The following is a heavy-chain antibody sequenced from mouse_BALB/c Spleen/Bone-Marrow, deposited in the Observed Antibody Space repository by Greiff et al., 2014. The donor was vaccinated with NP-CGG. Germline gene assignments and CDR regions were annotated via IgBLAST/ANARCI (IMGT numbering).Heavy chain of an antibody. CDR3: ARRYYGSSFSYFDY. V-gene: IGHV5-17*02. J-gene: IGHJ2*01. Sequence: VQLKDSGGGLVQPGGSRKLSCAASGFTFSSFGMHWVRQAPEKGLEWVAYINSGSSTIYYADTVKGRFTISRDNPKNTLFLQMTSLRSEDTAMYYCARRYYGSSFSYFDYWGQGTTLTVS. CDR2: INSGSSTI. CDR1: GFTFSSFG. D-gene: IGHD1-1*01.